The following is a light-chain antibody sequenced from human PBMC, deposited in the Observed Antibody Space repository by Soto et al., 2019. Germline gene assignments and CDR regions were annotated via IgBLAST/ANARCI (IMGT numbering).Light chain of an antibody. V-gene: IGLV2-14*03. J-gene: IGLJ1*01. CDR1: SGDIGLYNF. CDR3: CSYTSSTAYV. CDR2: DVN. Sequence: QSALTXPASVSGSPGQSITISCTGSSGDIGLYNFVSWYQQHPGRAPKLMIYDVNNRPSGVSDRFSGSKSGNTASLTISGLQAEDEADYYCCSYTSSTAYVFGSGTKVTVL.